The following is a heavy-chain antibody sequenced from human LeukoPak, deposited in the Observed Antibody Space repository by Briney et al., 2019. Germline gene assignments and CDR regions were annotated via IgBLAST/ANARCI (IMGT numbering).Heavy chain of an antibody. CDR3: ARPIDCSATTCSSPFDY. D-gene: IGHD2-2*01. CDR2: INHSGST. V-gene: IGHV4-34*01. CDR1: GGSFRGYY. J-gene: IGHJ4*02. Sequence: SETLSLTCAVYGGSFRGYYWSWICQPPGKALEWIGEINHSGSTNHNPSLKSRVTISIDTSKNQFSLKLRSVTAADTAVYYCARPIDCSATTCSSPFDYWGQGSLVTASA.